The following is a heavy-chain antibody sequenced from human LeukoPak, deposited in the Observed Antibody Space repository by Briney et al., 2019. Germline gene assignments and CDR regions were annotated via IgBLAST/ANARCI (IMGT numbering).Heavy chain of an antibody. CDR2: IRYDGSNK. V-gene: IGHV3-30*02. CDR3: AKGGPAGYSSSSPFDY. D-gene: IGHD6-13*01. CDR1: GFTFSSYG. Sequence: GGSLRLSCAASGFTFSSYGMHWVRQAPGKGLEWVAFIRYDGSNKYYADPVKGRFTISRDNSKNTLYLQMNSLRAEDTAVYYCAKGGPAGYSSSSPFDYWGQGTLVTVSS. J-gene: IGHJ4*02.